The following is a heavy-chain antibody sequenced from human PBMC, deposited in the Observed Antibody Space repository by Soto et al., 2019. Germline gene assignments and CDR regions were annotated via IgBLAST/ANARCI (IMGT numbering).Heavy chain of an antibody. CDR1: GFTFSSYW. D-gene: IGHD2-8*01. J-gene: IGHJ6*02. Sequence: EVQLVESGGGLVQPGGSLRLSCAASGFTFSSYWMSWVRQAPGKGLEWVANIKQDGSEKYYVDSVKGRFTISRDNAKNSLYLQMNSLRAEDTAVYYCARDSYCSNGVCGPYGMDVWGQGTTVTVSS. CDR2: IKQDGSEK. V-gene: IGHV3-7*03. CDR3: ARDSYCSNGVCGPYGMDV.